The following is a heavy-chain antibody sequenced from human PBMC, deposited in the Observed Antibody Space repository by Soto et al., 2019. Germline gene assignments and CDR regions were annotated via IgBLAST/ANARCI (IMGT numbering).Heavy chain of an antibody. CDR1: GYSFTSYW. V-gene: IGHV5-51*01. Sequence: GESLKISCKGSGYSFTSYWIGWVRQMPGKGLEWMGIIYPDDSDTRYSPSFQGQVTISADKSISTAYLQWSSLKASDTAMYYCASVYYYDSSGYYSPYYFDYWGQGTLVTVSS. D-gene: IGHD3-22*01. CDR3: ASVYYYDSSGYYSPYYFDY. CDR2: IYPDDSDT. J-gene: IGHJ4*02.